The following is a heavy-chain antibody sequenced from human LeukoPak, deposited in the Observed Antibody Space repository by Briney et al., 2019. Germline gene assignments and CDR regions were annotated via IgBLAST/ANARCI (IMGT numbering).Heavy chain of an antibody. Sequence: SETLSLTCTVSGYSVRSGYYWGWIRQPPGKALDWIGTMYHSGTTHYNPSLKSRVTISVDTSKDQFSLKLSSVTAADTAAYYCARVYSMVRQYFDYWGQGTLVTVSS. J-gene: IGHJ4*02. CDR2: MYHSGTT. CDR3: ARVYSMVRQYFDY. D-gene: IGHD3-10*01. CDR1: GYSVRSGYY. V-gene: IGHV4-38-2*02.